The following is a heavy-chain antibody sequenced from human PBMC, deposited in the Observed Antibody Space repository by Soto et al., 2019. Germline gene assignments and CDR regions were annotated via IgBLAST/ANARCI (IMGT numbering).Heavy chain of an antibody. CDR3: ARVRYYDRSGYQPDY. D-gene: IGHD3-22*01. CDR1: GFTFSSYW. Sequence: VGSLRLSGAASGFTFSSYWMSWVRQAPGKGLEWVANIKQDGSEKYYVDSVKGRFTISRDNAKNSLYLQMNSLRAEDTAVYYCARVRYYDRSGYQPDYWGQGTLVTVSS. CDR2: IKQDGSEK. J-gene: IGHJ4*02. V-gene: IGHV3-7*03.